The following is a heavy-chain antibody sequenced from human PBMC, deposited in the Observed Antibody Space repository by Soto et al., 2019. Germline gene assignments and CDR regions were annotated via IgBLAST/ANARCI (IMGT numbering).Heavy chain of an antibody. D-gene: IGHD3-10*01. J-gene: IGHJ4*02. V-gene: IGHV4-39*07. Sequence: SETLCVTCTVSGGSITSTSGYWIWNRQPPGKGLEWIGEINHSGSANYNPSLKSRVTISIDTSKNQFSLKLSSVTAADTAVYYCARGPWITMIRGVRFDYWGQGMLVTVSS. CDR2: INHSGSA. CDR3: ARGPWITMIRGVRFDY. CDR1: GGSITSTSGY.